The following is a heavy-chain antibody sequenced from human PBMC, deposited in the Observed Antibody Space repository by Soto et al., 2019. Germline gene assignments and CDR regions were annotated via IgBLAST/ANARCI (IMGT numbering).Heavy chain of an antibody. CDR1: GDTFTNYD. CDR3: ARGRNGMDV. J-gene: IGHJ6*02. Sequence: QVQLVQSGAEVKKPGASVKVSCKASGDTFTNYDIKWVRQATGQGRERMGWMNPNSGNTGYAQKFQGRVNMTRNSSISTAYMELSSLRSEDTAVYYCARGRNGMDVGGQGTTVTVS. V-gene: IGHV1-8*01. CDR2: MNPNSGNT.